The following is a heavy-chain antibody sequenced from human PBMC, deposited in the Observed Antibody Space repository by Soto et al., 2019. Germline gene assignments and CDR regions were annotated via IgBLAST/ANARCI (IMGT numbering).Heavy chain of an antibody. CDR2: INYSGST. CDR1: GGSIRSSSYYY. D-gene: IGHD7-27*01. CDR3: ARRDELGFDY. V-gene: IGHV4-39*01. Sequence: QLQLQESGPGLVKASETLSLTCTVSGGSIRSSSYYYWAWIRQPPGKGLKWIGSINYSGSTYYNPSLRSQVPLSVDTSKNQFSLKLSYVTAAATAVYYCARRDELGFDYWGQGTLVTVSS. J-gene: IGHJ4*02.